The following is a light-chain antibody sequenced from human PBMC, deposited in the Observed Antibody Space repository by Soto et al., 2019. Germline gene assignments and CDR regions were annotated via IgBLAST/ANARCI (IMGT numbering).Light chain of an antibody. CDR1: QFLSSY. CDR3: HQRNK. V-gene: IGKV3-11*01. CDR2: DTS. J-gene: IGKJ5*01. Sequence: EVVLTQSPATLSLAPGERATLSCRASQFLSSYLAWYQQKPGQPPRLLIYDTSNRATGIPARFSGSRSGTDFTLPISSLEPEDFGVYFCHQRNKFGQGTRLEIK.